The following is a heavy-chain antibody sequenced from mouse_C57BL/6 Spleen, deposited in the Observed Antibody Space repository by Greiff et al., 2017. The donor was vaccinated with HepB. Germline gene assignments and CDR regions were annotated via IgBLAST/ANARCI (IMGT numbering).Heavy chain of an antibody. Sequence: VQLQQSGAELVKPGASVKLSCKASGYTFTSYWMQWVKQRPGQGLEWIGEIDPSDSYTNYNQKFKGKATLTVDTSSSTAYMQLSSLTSEDSAVYYCAREDFAYWGQGTLVTVSA. CDR3: AREDFAY. V-gene: IGHV1-50*01. J-gene: IGHJ3*01. CDR2: IDPSDSYT. CDR1: GYTFTSYW.